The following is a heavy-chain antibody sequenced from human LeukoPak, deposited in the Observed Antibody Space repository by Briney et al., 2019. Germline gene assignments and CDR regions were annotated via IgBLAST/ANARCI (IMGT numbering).Heavy chain of an antibody. J-gene: IGHJ4*02. V-gene: IGHV1-2*02. CDR2: INSNSGGT. Sequence: GASVKVSCKASGYTFTDYYIHWVRQAPGQGLEWMGWINSNSGGTNYAQKFQGRVTMSRYTSITTAYMELSRLRSDDTAVYYCARWVAGQYYFDYWGQGTLVTVSS. CDR3: ARWVAGQYYFDY. CDR1: GYTFTDYY. D-gene: IGHD6-19*01.